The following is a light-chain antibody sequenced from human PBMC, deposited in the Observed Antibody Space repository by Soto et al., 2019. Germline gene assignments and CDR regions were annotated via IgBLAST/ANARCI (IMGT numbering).Light chain of an antibody. CDR3: QQFNNYPFT. CDR1: QGISSA. CDR2: DAS. J-gene: IGKJ4*01. V-gene: IGKV1D-13*01. Sequence: AIQLTQSPSSLSASVGDRVTITCRASQGISSALAWYQQKPGKAPKLLIYDASSLESGVPSRLSGSRSVTDFTLTISSLQTEDWANYDCQQFNNYPFTFGRGTKVEIK.